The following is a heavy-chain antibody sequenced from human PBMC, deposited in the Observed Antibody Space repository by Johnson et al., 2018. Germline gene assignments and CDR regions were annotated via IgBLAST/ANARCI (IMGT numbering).Heavy chain of an antibody. Sequence: QVQLVESGGGVVQPGRSLRLSCAASGFTFSSYGMHWVRQAPGKGLEWVAVISYDGSNKYYADSVKGRFTISRDNSKNTLYLQMNRLRAADTAVYYCAKDIPMVLVVIRDPEDYYYYGMDVWGQGTTVTVSS. CDR2: ISYDGSNK. CDR1: GFTFSSYG. J-gene: IGHJ6*02. D-gene: IGHD3-10*01. V-gene: IGHV3-30*18. CDR3: AKDIPMVLVVIRDPEDYYYYGMDV.